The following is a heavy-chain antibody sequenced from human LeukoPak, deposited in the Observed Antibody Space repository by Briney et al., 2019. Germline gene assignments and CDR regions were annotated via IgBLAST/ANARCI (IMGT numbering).Heavy chain of an antibody. D-gene: IGHD3-22*01. Sequence: GGSLRLSCTSSGFTFGDYAMSWVCQAPGQGLEWVGFVRSNAYGGTTENAASVKGRFSISRDDSKSIAYLQMNSLRAEDTAVYYCAKACGSYDRSGYHIDYWGQGTLVTVSS. CDR3: AKACGSYDRSGYHIDY. V-gene: IGHV3-49*04. CDR2: VRSNAYGGTT. J-gene: IGHJ4*02. CDR1: GFTFGDYA.